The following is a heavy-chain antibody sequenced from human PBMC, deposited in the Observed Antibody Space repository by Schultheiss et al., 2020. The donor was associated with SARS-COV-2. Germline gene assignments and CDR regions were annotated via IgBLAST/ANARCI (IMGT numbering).Heavy chain of an antibody. Sequence: GGSLRLSCAASGFTFSSYAMSWVRQAPGKGLEWVSAISGSGGSTYYADSVKGRFTISRDNSKNTLYLQMNSLRAEDTAVYYCAKDGDLIYSSSWYSFDYWGQGTLVTVSS. V-gene: IGHV3-23*01. CDR3: AKDGDLIYSSSWYSFDY. CDR2: ISGSGGST. D-gene: IGHD6-13*01. CDR1: GFTFSSYA. J-gene: IGHJ4*02.